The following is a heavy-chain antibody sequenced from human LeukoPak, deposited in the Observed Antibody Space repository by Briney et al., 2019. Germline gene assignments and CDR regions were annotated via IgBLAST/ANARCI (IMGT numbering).Heavy chain of an antibody. V-gene: IGHV1-46*01. CDR2: VNPTGGST. D-gene: IGHD5-18*01. J-gene: IGHJ4*02. CDR3: ARDLGDVDTAMVFDY. Sequence: RASVKVSCKASGYTFTTNYMHWVRQAPGQGLEWMGIVNPTGGSTTYAQKFQGRVTMTRDTSTSTVYMELSSLRSEDTAVYYCARDLGDVDTAMVFDYWGQGTLVTVSS. CDR1: GYTFTTNY.